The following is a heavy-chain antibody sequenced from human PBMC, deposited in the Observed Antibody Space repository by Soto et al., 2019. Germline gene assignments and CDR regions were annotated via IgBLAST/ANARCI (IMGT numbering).Heavy chain of an antibody. J-gene: IGHJ4*02. CDR2: ISSSSSYI. V-gene: IGHV3-21*01. Sequence: GGSLRLSCAASGFTFSSYSMNWVRQAPGKGLEWVSSISSSSSYIYYADSVKGRFTTSRDNAKNSLYLQMNSLRAEDTAVYYCARLKYSSGWYDYWGQGTLVTVSS. CDR3: ARLKYSSGWYDY. D-gene: IGHD6-19*01. CDR1: GFTFSSYS.